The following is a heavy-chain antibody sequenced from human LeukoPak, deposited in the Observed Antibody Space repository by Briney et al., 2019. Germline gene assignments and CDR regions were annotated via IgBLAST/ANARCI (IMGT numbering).Heavy chain of an antibody. D-gene: IGHD6-6*01. V-gene: IGHV4-39*01. J-gene: IGHJ4*02. CDR1: GGSISSSSYS. CDR2: IYYSGST. Sequence: TASETLSLICTVSGGSISSSSYSWGWIRQPPGKGLEWIGSIYYSGSTYCNPSLKSRVTISVDTSKNQFSLKLSSVTAADTAVYYCARHWGAARTQSGFDYWGQGTLVTVSS. CDR3: ARHWGAARTQSGFDY.